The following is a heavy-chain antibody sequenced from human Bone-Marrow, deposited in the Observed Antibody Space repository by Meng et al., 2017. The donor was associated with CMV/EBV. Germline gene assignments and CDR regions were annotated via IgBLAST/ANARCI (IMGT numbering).Heavy chain of an antibody. D-gene: IGHD1-26*01. CDR3: AREKGSYYSDY. J-gene: IGHJ4*02. CDR1: GGSISSGGYY. Sequence: CTVSGGSISSGGYYWSWIRQHPGKGLEWIGYIYYSGSTYYNPSLKSRVTISVDTSKNQFSLKLSSVTAADTAVYYCAREKGSYYSDYWGQGTLVTVSS. CDR2: IYYSGST. V-gene: IGHV4-31*03.